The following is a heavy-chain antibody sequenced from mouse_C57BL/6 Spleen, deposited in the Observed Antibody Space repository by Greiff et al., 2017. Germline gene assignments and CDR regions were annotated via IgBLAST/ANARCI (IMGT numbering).Heavy chain of an antibody. D-gene: IGHD3-2*02. CDR2: INPGSGGT. CDR3: ARGDSSGPWFAY. V-gene: IGHV1-54*01. J-gene: IGHJ3*01. Sequence: QLQQSGAELVRPGTSVKVSCKASGYAFTNYLIEWVKQRPGQGLEWIGVINPGSGGTNYNEKFKGKATLTADKSSSTAYMQLSSLTSEDSAVYFCARGDSSGPWFAYWGQGTLVTVSA. CDR1: GYAFTNYL.